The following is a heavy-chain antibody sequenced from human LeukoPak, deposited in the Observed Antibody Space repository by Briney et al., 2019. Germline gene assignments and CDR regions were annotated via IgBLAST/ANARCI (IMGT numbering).Heavy chain of an antibody. CDR3: ARDRPTGRSRGVVVQ. V-gene: IGHV3-21*01. CDR2: ISSGGTYI. Sequence: PGGSLRLSCAVSGFTFDTYAMTWVRQAPGEGLEWVSSISSGGTYIYYAESVRGRSTISRDNTKNFLYLQLSTLRVEDTAVYYCARDRPTGRSRGVVVQWGQGTLVTVSS. J-gene: IGHJ4*02. CDR1: GFTFDTYA. D-gene: IGHD2-15*01.